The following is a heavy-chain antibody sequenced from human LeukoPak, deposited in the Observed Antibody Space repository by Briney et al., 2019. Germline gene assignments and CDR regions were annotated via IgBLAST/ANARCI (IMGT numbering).Heavy chain of an antibody. D-gene: IGHD4/OR15-4a*01. CDR1: GGTFSSYA. J-gene: IGHJ4*02. CDR3: ATDEGYGDKYNDY. V-gene: IGHV1-69*04. CDR2: IILILGIA. Sequence: SVKVSCKASGGTFSSYAISWVRQAPGQGLEWMGRIILILGIANYAQKFQGRVTITADKSTSTAYMELSSLRSEDTAVYYCATDEGYGDKYNDYWGQGTLVTVSS.